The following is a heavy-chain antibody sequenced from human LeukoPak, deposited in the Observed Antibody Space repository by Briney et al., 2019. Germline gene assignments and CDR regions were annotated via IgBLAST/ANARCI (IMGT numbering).Heavy chain of an antibody. CDR1: GDSISMHY. Sequence: SETLSLTCSVSGDSISMHYWSWIRQPPGKGLEWIGYIDHTGSTNYNPSLNSRVTISRDTSKNHFSLELSSVTAADTAVYFCARGRVSSSSWSSTYYYFYMDVWGKGTTVTVSS. CDR2: IDHTGST. CDR3: ARGRVSSSSWSSTYYYFYMDV. D-gene: IGHD6-13*01. J-gene: IGHJ6*03. V-gene: IGHV4-59*11.